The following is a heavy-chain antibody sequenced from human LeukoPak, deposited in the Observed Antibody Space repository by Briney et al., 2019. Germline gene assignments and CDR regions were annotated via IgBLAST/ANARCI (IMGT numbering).Heavy chain of an antibody. J-gene: IGHJ4*02. CDR2: INHNGNVN. V-gene: IGHV3-7*03. Sequence: PGGSLRLSCAASGFTFSSYWMNWARQAPGKGLEWVASINHNGNVNYYVDSVKGRFTISRDNAKNSLYLQMSNLRAGDTAVYFCARLGLVSDYWGQGALVIASS. CDR1: GFTFSSYW. D-gene: IGHD6-19*01. CDR3: ARLGLVSDY.